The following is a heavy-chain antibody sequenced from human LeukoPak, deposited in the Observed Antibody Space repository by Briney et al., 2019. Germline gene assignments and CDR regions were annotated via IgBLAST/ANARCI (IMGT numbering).Heavy chain of an antibody. CDR3: ARDPGTVDILDAFDI. CDR1: GGSISSYY. V-gene: IGHV4-4*07. Sequence: KPSETLSLTCTVSGGSISSYYWSWIRQPAGKGLEWIGRIYTSGSTNYNPSLKSRVTMSVDTSKNQFSLKLSSVTAADTAVDYCARDPGTVDILDAFDIWGQGTMVTVSS. CDR2: IYTSGST. D-gene: IGHD5-12*01. J-gene: IGHJ3*02.